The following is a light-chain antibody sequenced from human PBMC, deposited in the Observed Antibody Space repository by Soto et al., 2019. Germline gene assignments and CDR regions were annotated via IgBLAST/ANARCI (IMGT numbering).Light chain of an antibody. CDR2: KAS. V-gene: IGKV1-5*03. CDR3: QQYDSYPLT. CDR1: QSISSW. Sequence: DIQMTQSPSTLSSSVGYRVTITCRASQSISSWLAGYQHKPGKAPNLLIYKASSLESWFPSRFRVIGSGTEFTLTVSSLQPDDFATYYCQQYDSYPLTFGGGTKVEIK. J-gene: IGKJ4*01.